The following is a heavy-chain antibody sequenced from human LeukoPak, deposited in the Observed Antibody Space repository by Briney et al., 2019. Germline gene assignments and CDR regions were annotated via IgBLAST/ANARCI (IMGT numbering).Heavy chain of an antibody. CDR3: AIYDSSGYYNY. D-gene: IGHD3-22*01. CDR2: IYSGGRT. V-gene: IGHV3-53*01. Sequence: GGSLRLSCAASGFTVSSNDMSWVRQAPGKGLEWVSVIYSGGRTFYADSVKGRFTISRDNSRNTLYLQMNSLRAEDTAVYYCAIYDSSGYYNYWGQGTLVTVSS. CDR1: GFTVSSND. J-gene: IGHJ4*02.